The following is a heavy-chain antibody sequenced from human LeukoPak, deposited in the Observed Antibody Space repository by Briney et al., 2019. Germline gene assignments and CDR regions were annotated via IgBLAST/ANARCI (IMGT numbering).Heavy chain of an antibody. V-gene: IGHV3-9*01. D-gene: IGHD3-10*01. CDR3: AKDEAIYYYGSGVDY. J-gene: IGHJ4*02. CDR2: ISWNSGSI. CDR1: GFTFDDYA. Sequence: GGSLRLSCAASGFTFDDYAMHWVRQAPGKGLEWVSGISWNSGSIGYADSVKGRFTISRDNAKNSLYLQMNSLRAEDTALYYCAKDEAIYYYGSGVDYWGQGTLVTVSS.